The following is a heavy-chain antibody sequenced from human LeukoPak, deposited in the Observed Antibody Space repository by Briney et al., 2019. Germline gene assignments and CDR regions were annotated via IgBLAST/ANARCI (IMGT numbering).Heavy chain of an antibody. CDR3: AKDLSSSGSYYDSNDAFDI. CDR1: GFTFSSYS. J-gene: IGHJ3*02. Sequence: GGSLRLSCAASGFTFSSYSMNWVRQAPGKGLEWDSSISSSSSYIYYADSVKGWFTISRDNSKNTLYLQMNSLRAEDTAVYYCAKDLSSSGSYYDSNDAFDIWGQGTMVTVSS. D-gene: IGHD1-26*01. V-gene: IGHV3-21*04. CDR2: ISSSSSYI.